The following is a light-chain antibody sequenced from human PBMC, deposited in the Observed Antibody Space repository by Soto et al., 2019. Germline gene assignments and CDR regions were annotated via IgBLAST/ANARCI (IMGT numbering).Light chain of an antibody. CDR2: AAS. Sequence: ETVLTQSPATLYLSPGQRATLSCRASQSVSSSYLAWYQHKPGQAPRLLIYAASSRATGIPDRFSGSASGTDFTLTISRLEPEDFAVYYCQKYGTSPPYTFGQGTKLEI. CDR3: QKYGTSPPYT. J-gene: IGKJ2*01. CDR1: QSVSSSY. V-gene: IGKV3-20*01.